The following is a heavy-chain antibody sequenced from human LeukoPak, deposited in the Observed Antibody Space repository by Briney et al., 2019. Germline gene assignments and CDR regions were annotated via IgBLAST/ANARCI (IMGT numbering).Heavy chain of an antibody. J-gene: IGHJ2*01. CDR2: IYYSGST. Sequence: TSETLSLTCTVSGGSISSSSYYWGWIRQPPGKGLEWIGSIYYSGSTYYNPSLKSRVTISVDTSKNQFSLKLSSVTAADTAVYYCARSYKDIVVVPAAMDYWYFDLWGRGTLVTVSS. V-gene: IGHV4-39*01. CDR1: GGSISSSSYY. CDR3: ARSYKDIVVVPAAMDYWYFDL. D-gene: IGHD2-2*01.